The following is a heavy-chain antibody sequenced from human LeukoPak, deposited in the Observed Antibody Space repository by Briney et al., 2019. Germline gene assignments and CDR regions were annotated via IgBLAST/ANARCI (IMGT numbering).Heavy chain of an antibody. V-gene: IGHV1-2*02. D-gene: IGHD1-26*01. J-gene: IGHJ3*02. CDR3: ARNFIPGYCGDAFDI. CDR1: GYTFTGYY. CDR2: INPNSGGT. Sequence: GASVKVSCKASGYTFTGYYMHWVRQAPGQGLEWMGWINPNSGGTNYAQKFQGRVTMTRDTSISTAYMELSRLRSDDTAVYYCARNFIPGYCGDAFDIWGQGTMVTVSS.